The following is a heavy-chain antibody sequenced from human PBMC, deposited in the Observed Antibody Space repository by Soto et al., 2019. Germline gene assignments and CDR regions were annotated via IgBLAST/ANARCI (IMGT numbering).Heavy chain of an antibody. CDR2: INHSGST. D-gene: IGHD1-1*01. Sequence: SETLSLTCADYGGSFSGYYWSWIRQPPGKGLEWIGEINHSGSTNYNPSLKSRVTISVDTSKNQFSLKLSSVTAADTAVYYCARVVYNWNFRYYYYGIDVWGQGTTVTVS. CDR1: GGSFSGYY. V-gene: IGHV4-34*01. CDR3: ARVVYNWNFRYYYYGIDV. J-gene: IGHJ6*02.